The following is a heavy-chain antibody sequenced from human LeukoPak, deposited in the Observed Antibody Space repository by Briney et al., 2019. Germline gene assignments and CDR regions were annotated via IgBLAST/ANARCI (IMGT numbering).Heavy chain of an antibody. D-gene: IGHD6-6*01. CDR3: AKEEYSSSSFDY. Sequence: GGSLRLSCAASGFTFSSYAMSWVRQAPGKGLEWISAISGSGGSTYYADSVKGRFTISRDNSKNTLCLQMNSLRAEDTAVYYCAKEEYSSSSFDYWGQGTLVTVSS. V-gene: IGHV3-23*01. CDR1: GFTFSSYA. CDR2: ISGSGGST. J-gene: IGHJ4*02.